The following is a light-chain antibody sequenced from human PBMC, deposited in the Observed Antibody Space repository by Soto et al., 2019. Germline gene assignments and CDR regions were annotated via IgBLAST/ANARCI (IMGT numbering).Light chain of an antibody. CDR3: CSYARSSTLL. CDR1: SSDVGSYNL. CDR2: EGS. V-gene: IGLV2-23*03. J-gene: IGLJ2*01. Sequence: QSALTQPASVSGSPGQSITISCTGTSSDVGSYNLVSWYQQHPGKAPKLMIYEGSKRPSGVSNRFSGSKSGNTASLTISGLQAEDEAGYYCCSYARSSTLLFGGGTKLTVL.